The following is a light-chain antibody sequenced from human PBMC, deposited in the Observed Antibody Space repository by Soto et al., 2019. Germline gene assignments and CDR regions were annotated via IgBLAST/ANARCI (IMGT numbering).Light chain of an antibody. CDR3: ISYTSSRTVV. Sequence: QSALTQPASASGSPGQSITISCTGTSSDVGGYNYVSWYQQHPGKAPKLMIYDVSNRPSGVPNRFSGSKSGNTASLTISGLQAEDEADYYCISYTSSRTVVFGGGTKLTVL. CDR2: DVS. V-gene: IGLV2-14*01. J-gene: IGLJ2*01. CDR1: SSDVGGYNY.